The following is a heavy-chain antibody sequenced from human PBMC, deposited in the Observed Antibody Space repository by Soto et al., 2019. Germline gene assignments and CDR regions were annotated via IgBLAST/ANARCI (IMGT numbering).Heavy chain of an antibody. V-gene: IGHV1-3*01. CDR2: INAGNGDT. CDR1: VYSFTMYI. J-gene: IGHJ3*01. D-gene: IGHD1-26*01. Sequence: ASVKVSCKASVYSFTMYIMHWVRQAPGQRLEWMGWINAGNGDTKYSQKFQGRVTITRDTSASTAYMELSSLRSEDTAVYCCAFAVGATEAFDLWGQGTMVTVSS. CDR3: AFAVGATEAFDL.